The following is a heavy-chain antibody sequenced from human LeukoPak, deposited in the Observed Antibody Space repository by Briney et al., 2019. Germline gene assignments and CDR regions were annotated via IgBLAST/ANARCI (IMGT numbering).Heavy chain of an antibody. CDR2: INQDGSEK. V-gene: IGHV3-7*03. J-gene: IGHJ4*02. D-gene: IGHD7-27*01. CDR1: GITFSRFW. CDR3: ASGDHLDY. Sequence: GGSLRLSCAASGITFSRFWMSWVRQAPGKGLQWVANINQDGSEKHYVDSVKGRFTISRDNAENSLYLQMNSLRAEDTAVYYCASGDHLDYWGQGALVTVAS.